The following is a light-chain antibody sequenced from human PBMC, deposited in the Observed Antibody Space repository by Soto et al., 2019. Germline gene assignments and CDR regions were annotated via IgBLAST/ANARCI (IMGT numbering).Light chain of an antibody. V-gene: IGLV2-14*01. CDR1: MRDVGAYNL. CDR2: EVR. J-gene: IGLJ2*01. Sequence: QSVLTQPASVSGSPGQSITISCAGTMRDVGAYNLVSWYQQHPGRVPQLIIYEVRNRPSGISFRFSGSKSGNTASLTISGLQAEEEADYYCSSFTSKSTLIFGGGTKLTVL. CDR3: SSFTSKSTLI.